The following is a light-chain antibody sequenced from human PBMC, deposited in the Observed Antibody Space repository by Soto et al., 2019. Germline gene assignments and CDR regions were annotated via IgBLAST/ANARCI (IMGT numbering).Light chain of an antibody. Sequence: DIQMTQSPSYLSASVGDRVTITCRASQGISNYLAWYQQNPGKVPKLLIYAASTLQSGGPSRFSGRGSGTDFSHTISSLQPGYVASWDCLKYNSVPYPFGQRTKLEIK. CDR1: QGISNY. V-gene: IGKV1-27*01. CDR3: LKYNSVPYP. J-gene: IGKJ2*01. CDR2: AAS.